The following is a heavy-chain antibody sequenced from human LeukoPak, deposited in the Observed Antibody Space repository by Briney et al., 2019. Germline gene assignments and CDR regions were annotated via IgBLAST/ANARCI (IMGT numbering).Heavy chain of an antibody. CDR3: ARDLVSRIVVVPAAILLGY. CDR2: ISSSGSTI. J-gene: IGHJ4*02. D-gene: IGHD2-2*02. CDR1: GFTFSDYY. Sequence: GGSLRLSCAASGFTFSDYYMSWIRQAPGKGLEWVSYISSSGSTIHYADSVKGRFTISRDNAKNSLYLQMNSLRAEDTAVYYCARDLVSRIVVVPAAILLGYWGQGTLVTVSS. V-gene: IGHV3-11*01.